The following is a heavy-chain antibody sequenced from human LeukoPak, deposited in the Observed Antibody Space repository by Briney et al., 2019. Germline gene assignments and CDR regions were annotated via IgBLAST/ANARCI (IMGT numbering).Heavy chain of an antibody. D-gene: IGHD2/OR15-2a*01. CDR2: IYYSGVT. Sequence: PSETLSLTCSVSGGSMSDSAYYWGWIRQPPGKGLDWIASIYYSGVTYFHPSLGSRASIFLDTSNNQFSLELTSVTAAETAVYYCVRHGGTSSLISYSWFDPWGQGILVTVPS. CDR1: GGSMSDSAYY. J-gene: IGHJ5*02. CDR3: VRHGGTSSLISYSWFDP. V-gene: IGHV4-39*01.